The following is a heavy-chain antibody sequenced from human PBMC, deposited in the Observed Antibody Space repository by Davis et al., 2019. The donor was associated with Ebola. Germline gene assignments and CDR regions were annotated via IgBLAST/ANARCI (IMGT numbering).Heavy chain of an antibody. V-gene: IGHV3-33*01. CDR1: GFTFSSYG. CDR3: ARQKQLYYMDV. J-gene: IGHJ6*03. Sequence: GESLKISCAASGFTFSSYGMHWVRQAPGKGLEWVAVIWYDGSNKYYADSVKGRFTISRDNSKNTLYLQMNSLRAEDTAVYYCARQKQLYYMDVWGKGTTVTVSS. D-gene: IGHD6-13*01. CDR2: IWYDGSNK.